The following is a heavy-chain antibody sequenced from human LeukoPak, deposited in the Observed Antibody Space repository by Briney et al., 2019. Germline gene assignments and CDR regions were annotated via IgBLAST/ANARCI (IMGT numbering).Heavy chain of an antibody. D-gene: IGHD3-22*01. J-gene: IGHJ1*01. CDR1: GGFISSSSYY. V-gene: IGHV4-39*02. CDR2: IHYSGRT. CDR3: ARRRYYDSTGYFD. Sequence: SETLSLTCTVSGGFISSSSYYWGWIRQPPGKGLEWIGDIHYSGRTYYNPSLRSRVSISLDTSMNHFSLTLSSVTAADTAVYYCARRRYYDSTGYFDWGRGSLVIVSS.